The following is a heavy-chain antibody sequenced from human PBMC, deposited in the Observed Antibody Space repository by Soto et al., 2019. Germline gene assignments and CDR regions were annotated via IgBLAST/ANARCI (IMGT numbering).Heavy chain of an antibody. D-gene: IGHD4-4*01. CDR3: VKDGAVTFSGWFFDY. CDR1: GFPFSRFA. Sequence: GGSLRLSCSASGFPFSRFAIHWVRQAPGKGLVYVSGISFNGGDTYYADSVKGRFSISRDNSKNTVYLQMSSLRAEDTAVYYCVKDGAVTFSGWFFDYWGQGTPVTVSS. CDR2: ISFNGGDT. V-gene: IGHV3-64D*06. J-gene: IGHJ4*02.